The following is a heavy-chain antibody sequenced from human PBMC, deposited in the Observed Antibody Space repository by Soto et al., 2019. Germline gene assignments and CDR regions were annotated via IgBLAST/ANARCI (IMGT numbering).Heavy chain of an antibody. CDR2: ISVFHGNT. J-gene: IGHJ3*01. CDR3: GRDGSGGITDS. CDR1: GYTFTGYG. Sequence: QVQLVQSGAEVKKPGASVKVSCKTSGYTFTGYGINWVRQAPGHGLEWMGWISVFHGNTKYGQNIQDRVIMTTDTSTSTAYMELRSLRSDDPAVYFCGRDGSGGITDSWGQGTMLIVSS. D-gene: IGHD3-10*01. V-gene: IGHV1-18*01.